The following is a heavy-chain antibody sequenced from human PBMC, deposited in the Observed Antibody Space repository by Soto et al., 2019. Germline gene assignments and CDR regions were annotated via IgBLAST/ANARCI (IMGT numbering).Heavy chain of an antibody. Sequence: QVQLVESGGGVVQPGRSLRLSCAASGFTFSSYAMHWVRQAPGKGLEWVAVISYDGSNKYYADSVKGRFTISRDNSKNTLYLQMNSLRAEDTAVYYCAREDAAAAPFDYWGQGTLVTVSS. D-gene: IGHD6-13*01. CDR3: AREDAAAAPFDY. CDR1: GFTFSSYA. CDR2: ISYDGSNK. V-gene: IGHV3-30-3*01. J-gene: IGHJ4*02.